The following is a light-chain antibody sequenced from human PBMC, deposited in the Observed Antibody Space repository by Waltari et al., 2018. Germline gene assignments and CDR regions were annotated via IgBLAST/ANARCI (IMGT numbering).Light chain of an antibody. J-gene: IGLJ3*02. CDR3: NPNAGSSPWV. V-gene: IGLV2-14*01. CDR1: SSDVGFYNY. Sequence: QSALTQPASVSGSPGQSITISCTGTSSDVGFYNYVSWYQQHPGKSPKLMIYDVSERPQGVLNRSVAPKSANTASLPILGLQAEDEVNFYCNPNAGSSPWVFGGGTNRPV. CDR2: DVS.